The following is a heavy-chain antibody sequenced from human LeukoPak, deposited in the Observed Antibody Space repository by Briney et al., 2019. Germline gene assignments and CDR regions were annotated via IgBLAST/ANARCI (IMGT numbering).Heavy chain of an antibody. D-gene: IGHD4-11*01. CDR1: GGSFSGYY. CDR3: ARGYSNYYYYYGMDV. V-gene: IGHV4-34*01. J-gene: IGHJ6*02. CDR2: INHSGST. Sequence: SETLSLTCAVYGGSFSGYYWSWIRQPPGKGLEWIGEINHSGSTDYNPSLKSRVTISVDTSKNQFSLKLSSVTAADTAVYYCARGYSNYYYYYGMDVWGQGTTVTVSS.